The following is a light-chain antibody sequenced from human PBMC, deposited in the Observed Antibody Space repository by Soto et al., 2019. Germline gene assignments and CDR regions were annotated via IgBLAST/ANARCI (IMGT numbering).Light chain of an antibody. CDR3: QQYTSPPWT. V-gene: IGKV3-20*01. J-gene: IGKJ1*01. Sequence: EIVLTQSPGTLSLSPGERATLSCRASQSVPGNYLAWLQHKPGQAPRLLIYGASSRAIGIPDRFSGSGSGTDFPLTISRLEPEDCEVYYCQQYTSPPWTLGQGTKVETK. CDR2: GAS. CDR1: QSVPGNY.